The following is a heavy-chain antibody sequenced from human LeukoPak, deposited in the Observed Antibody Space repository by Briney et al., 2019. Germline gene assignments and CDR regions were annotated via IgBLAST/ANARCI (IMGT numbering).Heavy chain of an antibody. CDR3: AKGGYSSSWYAYLLDY. CDR2: ISGSGGST. J-gene: IGHJ4*02. D-gene: IGHD6-13*01. CDR1: GFSLSRYS. Sequence: PGGSLRLSCAASGFSLSRYSMNWVRQAPGKGLEWVSAISGSGGSTYYADSVKGRFTISRDNSKNTLYLQMNSLRAEDTAVYYCAKGGYSSSWYAYLLDYWGQGTLVTVSS. V-gene: IGHV3-23*01.